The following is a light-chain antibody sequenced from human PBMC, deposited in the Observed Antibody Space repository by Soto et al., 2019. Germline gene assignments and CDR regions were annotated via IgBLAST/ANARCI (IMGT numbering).Light chain of an antibody. V-gene: IGKV3-20*01. CDR1: QSVRSTY. J-gene: IGKJ1*01. CDR2: GAS. CDR3: QQYGISPQP. Sequence: EVGLNLSLCTVSLSTGEGATLACRASQSVRSTYLAWYQQKPGQAPRLLIYGASSRATGIPDRFSGSGSGTDFTLTISRLEPEDFAVYYCQQYGISPQPFGQVTNVDNK.